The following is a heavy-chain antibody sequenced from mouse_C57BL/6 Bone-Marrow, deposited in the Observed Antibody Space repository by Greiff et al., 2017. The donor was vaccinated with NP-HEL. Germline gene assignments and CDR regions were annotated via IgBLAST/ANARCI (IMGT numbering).Heavy chain of an antibody. D-gene: IGHD2-5*01. CDR1: EYEFPSHD. Sequence: EVQGVESGGGLVQPGESLKLSCESNEYEFPSHDMSWVRKTPEKRLELVAAINSDGGSTYYPDTMERRFIISRDNTKKTLYLQMSSLRSEDTALYYCARLPYSNYHIGYAMDYWGQGTSVTVSS. CDR3: ARLPYSNYHIGYAMDY. V-gene: IGHV5-2*01. CDR2: INSDGGST. J-gene: IGHJ4*01.